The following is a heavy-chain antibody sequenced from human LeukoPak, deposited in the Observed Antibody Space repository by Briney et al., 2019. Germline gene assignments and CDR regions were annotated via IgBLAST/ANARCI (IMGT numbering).Heavy chain of an antibody. J-gene: IGHJ4*02. CDR3: ARTTPPGYSYGYHFDY. V-gene: IGHV1-18*01. D-gene: IGHD5-18*01. CDR2: ISAYNGNT. Sequence: ASVKVSCKASGYTFTSYGISWVRQAPGQGLEWMGWISAYNGNTNYAQKLQGRVTMTTDTSTRTAYVELRSLRSDDTAVYYCARTTPPGYSYGYHFDYWGQGTLVTVSS. CDR1: GYTFTSYG.